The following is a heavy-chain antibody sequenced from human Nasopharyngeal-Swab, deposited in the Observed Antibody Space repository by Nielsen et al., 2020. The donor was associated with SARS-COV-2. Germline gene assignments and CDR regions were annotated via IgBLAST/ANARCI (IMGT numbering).Heavy chain of an antibody. J-gene: IGHJ4*02. CDR2: LSASGADT. CDR1: GFTFSSYW. V-gene: IGHV3-23*01. Sequence: GESLKISCAASGFTFSSYWMSWVRQAPGKGLEWVSTLSASGADTYYAESAKGRFTISRDNSKNTVFLQMNGLRVDDTGVYFCAKELSVAGTSSDYWGQGTLVTVSS. CDR3: AKELSVAGTSSDY. D-gene: IGHD6-19*01.